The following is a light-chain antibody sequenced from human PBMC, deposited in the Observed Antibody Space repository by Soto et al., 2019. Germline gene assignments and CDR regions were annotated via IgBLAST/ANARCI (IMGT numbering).Light chain of an antibody. V-gene: IGKV3-20*01. J-gene: IGKJ5*01. Sequence: EIVMTHSPATLSVSPGERATLSCRASQSVSSSYLAWYQQKPGQAPRLLIYAASSRATGIPDRFSGSGSGTDFTLTISRLEPEDFAVYYCQQSHSSFTFGQGTRLEIK. CDR3: QQSHSSFT. CDR1: QSVSSSY. CDR2: AAS.